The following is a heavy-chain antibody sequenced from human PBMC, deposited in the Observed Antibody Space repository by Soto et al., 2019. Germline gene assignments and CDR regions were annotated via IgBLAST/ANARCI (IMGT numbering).Heavy chain of an antibody. V-gene: IGHV3-21*01. D-gene: IGHD6-19*01. Sequence: GGSLRLSCAASGFTFSSYSMNWFRQAPGKGLEWVSSISSSSSYIYYADSVKGRFTISRDNAKNSLYLQMNSLRAEDTAVYYCARAQRAIYIAVDAFDIWGQGTTVT. J-gene: IGHJ3*02. CDR3: ARAQRAIYIAVDAFDI. CDR1: GFTFSSYS. CDR2: ISSSSSYI.